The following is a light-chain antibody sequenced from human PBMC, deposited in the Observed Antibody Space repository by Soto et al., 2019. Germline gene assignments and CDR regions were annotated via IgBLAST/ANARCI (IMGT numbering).Light chain of an antibody. CDR2: EVS. V-gene: IGLV2-14*01. CDR3: SSYTSSSTGV. J-gene: IGLJ3*02. CDR1: SSDVGGCNY. Sequence: QSALTQPASVSGSPGQSITISCTGTSSDVGGCNYVSWYQQYPGKAPKLMIYEVSNRPSGVSNRFSGSKSGNTASLTISGLQAEDEADYYCSSYTSSSTGVFGGGTKLTVL.